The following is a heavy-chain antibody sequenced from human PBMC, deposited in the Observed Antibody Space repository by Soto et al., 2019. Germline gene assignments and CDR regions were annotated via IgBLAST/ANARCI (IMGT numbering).Heavy chain of an antibody. J-gene: IGHJ4*02. CDR2: MNTNSGNT. CDR3: ARGSPLVSAATDH. V-gene: IGHV1-8*01. D-gene: IGHD2-2*01. CDR1: GYTFTSHD. Sequence: GASVKVSCKTSGYTFTSHDINCVRQATGQGLEWMGWMNTNSGNTGYAQRFQGRLTMTRDTSISTAYMELSSLTSEDTAVCYCARGSPLVSAATDHWGQGTLVTVSS.